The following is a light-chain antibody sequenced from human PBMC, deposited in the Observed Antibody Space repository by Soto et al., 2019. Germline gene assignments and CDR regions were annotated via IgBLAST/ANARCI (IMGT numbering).Light chain of an antibody. CDR2: EGT. V-gene: IGLV2-23*01. CDR3: CSYAGSSTYV. CDR1: SSDVGSYNL. Sequence: QSVLTQPASVSGSPGQSITISCTGTSSDVGSYNLVSWYQHHPGKAPKFLIYEGTKRPSGVSNRFSGSKSGNTASLTISGLQAEDEADYYCCSYAGSSTYVFGTGNKVTVL. J-gene: IGLJ1*01.